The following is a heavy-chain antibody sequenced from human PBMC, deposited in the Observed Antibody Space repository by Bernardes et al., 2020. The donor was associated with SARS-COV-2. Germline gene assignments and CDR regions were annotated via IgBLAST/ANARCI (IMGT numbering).Heavy chain of an antibody. D-gene: IGHD3-22*01. CDR3: ARGVAYDSSGYPYYYYGMDV. V-gene: IGHV3-53*01. Sequence: GGSLRLSCAASGFTVSSNYMSWVRPAPGKGLEWVSVIYSGGSTYYADSVKGRFTISRDNSKNTLYLQMNSLRAEDTAVYYCARGVAYDSSGYPYYYYGMDVWGQGTTVTVSS. J-gene: IGHJ6*02. CDR1: GFTVSSNY. CDR2: IYSGGST.